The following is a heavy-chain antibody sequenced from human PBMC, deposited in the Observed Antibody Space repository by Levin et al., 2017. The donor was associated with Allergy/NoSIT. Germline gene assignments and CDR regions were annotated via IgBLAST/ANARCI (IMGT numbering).Heavy chain of an antibody. CDR2: ISSGGDYI. J-gene: IGHJ2*01. D-gene: IGHD6-19*01. Sequence: PGGSLRLSCAASGFTFKSYSKNWVRQAPGKGLEWVSSISSGGDYIYYTDSVKGRFTTSRDNAKNSLYLQMSSLRAEDTSIYYCARGITVTGTDWYFDLWGRGTLVTVSS. V-gene: IGHV3-21*01. CDR1: GFTFKSYS. CDR3: ARGITVTGTDWYFDL.